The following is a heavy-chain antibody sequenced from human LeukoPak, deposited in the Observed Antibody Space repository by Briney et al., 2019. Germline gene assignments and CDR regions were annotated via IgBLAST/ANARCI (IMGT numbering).Heavy chain of an antibody. J-gene: IGHJ5*02. Sequence: SETLSLTCTVSGGSISSYYWSWIRQPAGKGLEWIGRIYTSGSTNYNPSLKSRVTISVDKSKNQFSLKLSSVTAADTAVYYCARDLAYCGGDCPFNWFDPWGQGTLVTVPS. CDR3: ARDLAYCGGDCPFNWFDP. V-gene: IGHV4-4*07. D-gene: IGHD2-21*02. CDR2: IYTSGST. CDR1: GGSISSYY.